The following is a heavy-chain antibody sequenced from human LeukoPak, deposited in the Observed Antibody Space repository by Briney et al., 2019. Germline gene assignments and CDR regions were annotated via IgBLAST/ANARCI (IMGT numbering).Heavy chain of an antibody. CDR1: GYSFTRYW. J-gene: IGHJ4*02. V-gene: IGHV5-51*01. CDR3: ARGNPIDY. Sequence: GESLKISCQSSGYSFTRYWNGWVRQMPGKGLEWMGFIFPSDSDTRYSPSFQGQVTISADKSISTAYLQWSSLKASDTAMYYCARGNPIDYWGQGTLVTVSS. CDR2: IFPSDSDT.